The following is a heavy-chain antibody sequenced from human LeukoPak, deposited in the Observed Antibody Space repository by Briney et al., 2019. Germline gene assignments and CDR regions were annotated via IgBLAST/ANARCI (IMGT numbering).Heavy chain of an antibody. D-gene: IGHD6-13*01. CDR2: IYYSGNT. Sequence: PSETLSLTCSVSGGSISSSNYYWGWIRRPPGKGLQWIGTIYYSGNTYYNLSVKSRVTISLDTSKNHFSLKLTSVTAADTAVCYCVSNSWYALDIWGQGTMVTVSS. CDR1: GGSISSSNYY. J-gene: IGHJ3*02. CDR3: VSNSWYALDI. V-gene: IGHV4-39*07.